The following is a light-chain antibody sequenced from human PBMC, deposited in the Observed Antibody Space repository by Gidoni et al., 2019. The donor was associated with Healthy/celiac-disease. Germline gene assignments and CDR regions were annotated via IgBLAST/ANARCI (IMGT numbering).Light chain of an antibody. V-gene: IGKV1-39*01. J-gene: IGKJ4*01. CDR2: AAS. CDR3: QQSYSTLTT. CDR1: QSISSY. Sequence: DSQITQSPSSLSASVGDRVTITCRASQSISSYLHWYQQKPGKAPKLLIHAASRLQSGVPSRFSGSGSGTYFTLTISSLQPEDFATYYCQQSYSTLTTFGGGTKVEIK.